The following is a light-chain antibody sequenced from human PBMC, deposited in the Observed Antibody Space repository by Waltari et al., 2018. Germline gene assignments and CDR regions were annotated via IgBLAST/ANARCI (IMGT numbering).Light chain of an antibody. CDR3: QQYNHWKT. V-gene: IGKV3-15*01. CDR1: QSVRSK. J-gene: IGKJ1*01. Sequence: EIVMTQSPATLSASPGERVTLSCRASQSVRSKLAWYQQKPGQAPRLLISAASTRATGIPARFSGSGSGTEFTLTISSLQSEEFAVYYCQQYNHWKTFGQGTKVEIK. CDR2: AAS.